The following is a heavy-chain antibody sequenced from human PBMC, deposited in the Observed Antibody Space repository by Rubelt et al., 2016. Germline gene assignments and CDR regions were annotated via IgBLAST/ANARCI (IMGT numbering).Heavy chain of an antibody. V-gene: IGHV3-30*18. J-gene: IGHJ4*02. CDR2: VSYDGNTK. CDR3: AKCLSSSWSTYYFDY. Sequence: SNYGIHWVRQAPGKGLEWVAVVSYDGNTKHYADSVKGRFTISRDNSKNTLYLQMNSLRAEDTAVYYCAKCLSSSWSTYYFDYWGQGTLVTVSS. D-gene: IGHD6-13*01. CDR1: SNYG.